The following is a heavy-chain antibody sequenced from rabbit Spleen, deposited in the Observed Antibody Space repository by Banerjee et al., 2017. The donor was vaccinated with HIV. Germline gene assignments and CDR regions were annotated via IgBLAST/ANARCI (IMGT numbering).Heavy chain of an antibody. J-gene: IGHJ6*01. Sequence: QEQLEESGGDLVKPEGSLTLTCTASGFSFSGGYDMCWVRQAPGKGLEWVACAYAGSSDTTYSATWAKGRFIISKTSSTTVTLQMTSLTAADTATYFCARDAGTSFSTYGMDLWGQGTLVTVS. CDR3: ARDAGTSFSTYGMDL. CDR1: GFSFSGGYD. D-gene: IGHD8-1*01. V-gene: IGHV1S45*01. CDR2: AYAGSSDTT.